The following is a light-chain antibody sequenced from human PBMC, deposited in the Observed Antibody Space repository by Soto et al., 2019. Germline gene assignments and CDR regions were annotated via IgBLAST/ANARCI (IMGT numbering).Light chain of an antibody. J-gene: IGKJ1*01. CDR3: QQCNKWPWT. CDR1: QSVNGN. Sequence: EIVMTQSPATLSVSPGERATLSCRASQSVNGNLAWFQQKPGQAPRLLNYGTSTRATGIPARFSGGGSGTEFTLTISSLQSEDFAVYYCQQCNKWPWTFGQGTKVEIK. CDR2: GTS. V-gene: IGKV3-15*01.